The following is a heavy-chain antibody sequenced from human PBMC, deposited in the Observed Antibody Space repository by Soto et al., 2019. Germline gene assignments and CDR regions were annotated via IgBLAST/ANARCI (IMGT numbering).Heavy chain of an antibody. CDR2: IYYRGNT. J-gene: IGHJ4*02. CDR3: ARLEGLATIPYYFDF. D-gene: IGHD3-9*01. Sequence: SETLSLTCSVSGDSINSDKYYWGWIRQPPGKGLEWIGSIYYRGNTYYSPSLQTRVTISLDKSKSQFSLKLNSVTAADSAMYFCARLEGLATIPYYFDFWGQGALVTVSS. CDR1: GDSINSDKYY. V-gene: IGHV4-39*01.